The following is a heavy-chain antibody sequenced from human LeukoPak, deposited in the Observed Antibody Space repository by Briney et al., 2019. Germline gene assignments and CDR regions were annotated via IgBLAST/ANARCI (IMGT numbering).Heavy chain of an antibody. CDR2: ISGSGGST. J-gene: IGHJ4*02. Sequence: GGSLRLSCAASGFTFSNYEINWVRQAPGKGLEWVSAISGSGGSTYYADSVKGRFTISRDNSKNTLYLQMNSLRAEDTAVYYRAKDPTTGTTLGPNYWGQGTLVTVSS. CDR1: GFTFSNYE. D-gene: IGHD1-1*01. CDR3: AKDPTTGTTLGPNY. V-gene: IGHV3-23*01.